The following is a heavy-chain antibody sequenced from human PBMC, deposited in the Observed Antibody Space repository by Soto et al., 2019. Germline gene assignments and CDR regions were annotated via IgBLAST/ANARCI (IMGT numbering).Heavy chain of an antibody. CDR3: ARGRNDLLTGHYYFDY. CDR2: VFYSGSS. J-gene: IGHJ4*02. V-gene: IGHV4-59*01. CDR1: GGSISRYY. D-gene: IGHD3-9*01. Sequence: SETLSLTCTVSGGSISRYYWSWIRQSPGKGLEWIGYVFYSGSSNYNPSLKGRVTISVDTSKNQFSLKLRSVTAADTSVYYCARGRNDLLTGHYYFDYWGQGTLVTVSS.